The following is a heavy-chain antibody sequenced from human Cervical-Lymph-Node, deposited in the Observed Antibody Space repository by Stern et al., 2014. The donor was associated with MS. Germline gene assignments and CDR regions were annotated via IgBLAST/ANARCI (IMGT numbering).Heavy chain of an antibody. V-gene: IGHV1-69*01. J-gene: IGHJ1*01. D-gene: IGHD1-26*01. CDR2: IIPLFGTA. Sequence: QLVQSGAEVKKPGSSVKVSCKASGGSFTSYAISWVRQAPGQGLEWMGGIIPLFGTADYAQKFQGRVTITADESTSTAYMELISLRSEDTAVYYCARLRSGSYYGYFQHWGQGTLVTVSS. CDR1: GGSFTSYA. CDR3: ARLRSGSYYGYFQH.